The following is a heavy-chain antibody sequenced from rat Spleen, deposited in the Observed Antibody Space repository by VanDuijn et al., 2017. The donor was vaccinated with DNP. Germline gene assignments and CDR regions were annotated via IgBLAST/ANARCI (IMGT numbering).Heavy chain of an antibody. CDR2: INTDGGST. CDR3: AKALMYTTDYYYGGYAMDA. V-gene: IGHV5-58*01. J-gene: IGHJ4*01. D-gene: IGHD1-6*01. CDR1: GFTFSSYW. Sequence: EVQLVETGGGLVQPGRSLKLSCVASGFTFSSYWMYWIRQAPGKGLEWVASINTDGGSTYYPDSVKGRFTISRDNAENTVYLQMNSLRSEDTATYYCAKALMYTTDYYYGGYAMDAWGQGTSVTVSS.